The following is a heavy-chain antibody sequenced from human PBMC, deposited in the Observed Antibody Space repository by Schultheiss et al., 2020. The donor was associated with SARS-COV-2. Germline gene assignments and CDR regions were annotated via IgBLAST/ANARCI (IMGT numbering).Heavy chain of an antibody. Sequence: GESLKISCAASGFTFSSYGMHWVRQAPGKGLEWVSAISGGANSIYYADSVKGRFTISRDNSKNTLYLQMNSLTAEDTAVYYCTRVRGSSGWYRFDPWGQGTLVTVSS. CDR2: ISGGANSI. J-gene: IGHJ5*02. CDR3: TRVRGSSGWYRFDP. V-gene: IGHV3-NL1*01. D-gene: IGHD6-19*01. CDR1: GFTFSSYG.